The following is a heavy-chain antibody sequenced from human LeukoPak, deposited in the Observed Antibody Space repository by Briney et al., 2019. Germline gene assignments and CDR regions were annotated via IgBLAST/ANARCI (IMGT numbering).Heavy chain of an antibody. J-gene: IGHJ3*02. CDR1: GYTFTSYG. CDR3: AREKPRLWFGEPSRDAFDI. V-gene: IGHV1-18*01. Sequence: ASVKVSCKASGYTFTSYGISWVRQAPGQGLEWMGWISAYNGDTNYAQKLQGRVTMTTDTSTSTAYMELRSLRSDDTAVYYCAREKPRLWFGEPSRDAFDIWGQGTVVTVSS. CDR2: ISAYNGDT. D-gene: IGHD3-10*01.